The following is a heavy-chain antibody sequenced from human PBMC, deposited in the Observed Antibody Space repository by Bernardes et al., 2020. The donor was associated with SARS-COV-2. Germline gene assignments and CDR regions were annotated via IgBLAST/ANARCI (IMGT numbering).Heavy chain of an antibody. Sequence: SETLSLTCTVSGGSISSYYWSWIRQPPGKGLEWIGYIYYSGSTNYNPSLKSRVTISVDTSKNQFSLKLSSVTAADTAVYYCARSLPILRYSRGGYGMDVWGQGTTVTVSS. CDR1: GGSISSYY. D-gene: IGHD3-10*01. J-gene: IGHJ6*02. CDR3: ARSLPILRYSRGGYGMDV. CDR2: IYYSGST. V-gene: IGHV4-59*01.